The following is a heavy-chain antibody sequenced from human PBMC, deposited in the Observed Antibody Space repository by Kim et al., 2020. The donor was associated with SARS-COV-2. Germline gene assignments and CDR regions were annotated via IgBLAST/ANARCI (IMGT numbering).Heavy chain of an antibody. CDR1: GGSISSSSYY. CDR2: INYRGST. Sequence: SETLSLTCTVSGGSISSSSYYWGWIRQPPGKGLEWIGSINYRGSTYYKPSLKSRVTISVDTSKNQFSLKLSSVTAADTAVYYCARLDYYGSGSFFFDYWGRGSLVSVSS. CDR3: ARLDYYGSGSFFFDY. D-gene: IGHD3-10*01. J-gene: IGHJ4*02. V-gene: IGHV4-39*01.